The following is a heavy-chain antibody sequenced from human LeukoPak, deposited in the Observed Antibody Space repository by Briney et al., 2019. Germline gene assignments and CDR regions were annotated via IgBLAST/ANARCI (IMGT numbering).Heavy chain of an antibody. J-gene: IGHJ4*02. Sequence: PSETLSLTCTVSGGSISSDYWSWIRQPPGKGLEWIGRIYTSGSTNYNPSLKSRVTMSVDTSKNQFSLKLSSVTAADTAVYYCARDSLYSGYDSLDYWGQGTLVTVSS. CDR3: ARDSLYSGYDSLDY. CDR1: GGSISSDY. V-gene: IGHV4-4*07. CDR2: IYTSGST. D-gene: IGHD5-12*01.